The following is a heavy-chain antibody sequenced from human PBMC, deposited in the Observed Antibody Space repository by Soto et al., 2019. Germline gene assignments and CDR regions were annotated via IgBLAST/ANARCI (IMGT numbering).Heavy chain of an antibody. CDR1: GGSISSGDYY. D-gene: IGHD3-22*01. Sequence: SETLSLTCTVSGGSISSGDYYWSWIRQPPGKGLEWIGYIYYSGSTYYNPSLKSRVTISVDTSKNQFSLKVNSVTAADTAVYYCARGGYRRRYYYDSSATSGYFQHWGQGTLVTVSS. V-gene: IGHV4-30-4*01. J-gene: IGHJ1*01. CDR2: IYYSGST. CDR3: ARGGYRRRYYYDSSATSGYFQH.